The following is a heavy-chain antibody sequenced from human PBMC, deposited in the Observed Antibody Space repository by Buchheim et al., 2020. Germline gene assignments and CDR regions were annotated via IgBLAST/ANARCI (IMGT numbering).Heavy chain of an antibody. CDR1: GGSISSGDYY. J-gene: IGHJ6*02. V-gene: IGHV4-30-4*01. D-gene: IGHD3-3*01. CDR3: ARVARFLEWFTSRCFYGMDV. CDR2: IYSRGNT. Sequence: QVQLQESGPGLVKPSQTLSLTCTVSGGSISSGDYYWSWIRQSPGKGLEWRGYIYSRGNTDYNPSLKSRLNISRVKSNSQVSLTMRSVTAADTGVYYCARVARFLEWFTSRCFYGMDVWGQGT.